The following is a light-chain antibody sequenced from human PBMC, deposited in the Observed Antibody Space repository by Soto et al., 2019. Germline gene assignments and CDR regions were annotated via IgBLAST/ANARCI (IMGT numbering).Light chain of an antibody. V-gene: IGKV1-5*03. CDR3: QHYNSYSEA. Sequence: DIQMTQSPSSLSSSVGYRFTITCRASQNINNYLNWYQQKPGKAPKLLIYKASTLKSGVPSRFSGSGSGTEFTLTISSLQPDDFATYYCQHYNSYSEAFGQGTKVDIK. CDR2: KAS. J-gene: IGKJ1*01. CDR1: QNINNY.